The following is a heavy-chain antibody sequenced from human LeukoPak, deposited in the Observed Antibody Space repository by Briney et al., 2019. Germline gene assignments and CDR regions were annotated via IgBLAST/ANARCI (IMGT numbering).Heavy chain of an antibody. V-gene: IGHV4-59*01. J-gene: IGHJ4*02. Sequence: SETLSLTCTVSGGSISSYYWSWIRQPPGKGLDWIGYIYYSGSTNYNPSLKSRVTISVDTSKNQFSLKLSSVTAADTAVYYCARASAMYSSSSFDYWGQGTLVTVSS. CDR1: GGSISSYY. CDR3: ARASAMYSSSSFDY. D-gene: IGHD6-6*01. CDR2: IYYSGST.